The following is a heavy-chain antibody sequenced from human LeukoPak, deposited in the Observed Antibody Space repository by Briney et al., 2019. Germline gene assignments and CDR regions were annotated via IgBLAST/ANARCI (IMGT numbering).Heavy chain of an antibody. CDR3: ASPNYRSSLTFDY. D-gene: IGHD5-24*01. CDR2: IIPIFGTA. V-gene: IGHV1-69*13. CDR1: GYTFTSYG. Sequence: VASVKVSCKASGYTFTSYGISWVRQAPGQGLEWMGGIIPIFGTANYAQKFQGRVTITADESTSTAYMELSSLRSEDTAVYYCASPNYRSSLTFDYWGQGTLVTVSS. J-gene: IGHJ4*02.